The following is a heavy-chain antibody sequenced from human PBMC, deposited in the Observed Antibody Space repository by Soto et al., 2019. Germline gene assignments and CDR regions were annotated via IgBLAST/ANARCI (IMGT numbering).Heavy chain of an antibody. CDR3: AKGLGRYYDFWSGDR. CDR1: GFTFSSYG. D-gene: IGHD3-3*01. CDR2: ISYDGSNK. Sequence: QVQLVESGGGVVQPGRSLRLSCAASGFTFSSYGMHWVRQAPGKGLEWVAVISYDGSNKYYADSVKGRFTISRDNSKNTLYLQMNSLRAEDTAVYYCAKGLGRYYDFWSGDRWGQGTLVTVSS. V-gene: IGHV3-30*18. J-gene: IGHJ4*02.